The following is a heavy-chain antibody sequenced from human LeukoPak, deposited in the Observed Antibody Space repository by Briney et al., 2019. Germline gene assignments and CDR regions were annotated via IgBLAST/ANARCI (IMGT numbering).Heavy chain of an antibody. Sequence: ASVKVSCKASGYTFTNYAISWVRQAPGQGLEWMGWISGYNGNTNYAQKFQGRVTMTTDTSTSTAYMGLRSLRSDDTAVYFCVRDQRGQYDYVWGNYRYITDYWGQGTLVTVSS. CDR1: GYTFTNYA. CDR2: ISGYNGNT. V-gene: IGHV1-18*01. D-gene: IGHD3-16*02. J-gene: IGHJ4*02. CDR3: VRDQRGQYDYVWGNYRYITDY.